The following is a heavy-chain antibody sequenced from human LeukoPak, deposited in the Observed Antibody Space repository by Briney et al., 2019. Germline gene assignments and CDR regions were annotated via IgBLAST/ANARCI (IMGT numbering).Heavy chain of an antibody. Sequence: SETLSLTCAVYGGSFSGYYWSWIRQPPGKGLGWIGEINHSGSTNYNPSLKSRVTISVDTSKNQFSLKLSSVTAADTAVYYCASRGYSYGYRYWGQGTLVTVSS. CDR1: GGSFSGYY. CDR2: INHSGST. CDR3: ASRGYSYGYRY. D-gene: IGHD5-18*01. J-gene: IGHJ4*02. V-gene: IGHV4-34*01.